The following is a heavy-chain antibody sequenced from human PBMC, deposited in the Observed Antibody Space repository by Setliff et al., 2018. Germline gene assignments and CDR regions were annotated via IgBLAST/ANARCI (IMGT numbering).Heavy chain of an antibody. CDR2: INHSGTT. CDR1: GVSFSDYY. Sequence: ETLSLTCTVYGVSFSDYYWGWVRQSPGKGLDWIGEINHSGTTNYDPSLEGRISISVDTSKRQFSLKLSSVTAADMAVYYCRFWSYVYKNDYWAQGTLVTLSS. J-gene: IGHJ4*02. V-gene: IGHV4-34*01. D-gene: IGHD3-16*01. CDR3: RFWSYVYKNDY.